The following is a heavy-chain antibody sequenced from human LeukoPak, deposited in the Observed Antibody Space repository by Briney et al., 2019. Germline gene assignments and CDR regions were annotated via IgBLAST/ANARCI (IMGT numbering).Heavy chain of an antibody. CDR2: IFGSGGSP. J-gene: IGHJ4*02. V-gene: IGHV3-23*01. Sequence: GGALRLSCEASGFTFGSFAMYWVRQAPGKGLDWIAGIFGSGGSPHYADSVKGRFTISRDNSKNTVYLQINSLRAEDTAVYYCGKTTARYSSGRKPAWPVDYWGQGTLVTVSS. CDR1: GFTFGSFA. D-gene: IGHD6-19*01. CDR3: GKTTARYSSGRKPAWPVDY.